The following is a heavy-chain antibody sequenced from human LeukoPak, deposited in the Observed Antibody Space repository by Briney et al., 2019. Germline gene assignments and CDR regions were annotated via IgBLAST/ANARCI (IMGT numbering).Heavy chain of an antibody. CDR1: GFTFSSYG. D-gene: IGHD3-10*01. J-gene: IGHJ4*02. CDR2: IRYDGSNK. Sequence: GGSLRLSCAASGFTFSSYGMHWVRQAPGKGLEWVAFIRYDGSNKYYADSVKGRFTISRDNSKNTLYLQMNSLRAGDTAVYYCAKDFGGLLWFGELFPSYYFDYWGQGTLVTVSS. CDR3: AKDFGGLLWFGELFPSYYFDY. V-gene: IGHV3-30*02.